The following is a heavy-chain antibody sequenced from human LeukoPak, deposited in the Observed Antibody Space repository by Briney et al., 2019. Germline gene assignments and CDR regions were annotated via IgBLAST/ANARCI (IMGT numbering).Heavy chain of an antibody. Sequence: SETLSLTCAVYGGSFSGYYWSWIRQPPGKGLEWIGEINHSGSTNYNPSLKSRVTISADTPNNHFSLNLNFVTTADTAVYYCARRRGYGYGLDSWGQGTLVSVSS. D-gene: IGHD5-18*01. V-gene: IGHV4-34*01. J-gene: IGHJ4*02. CDR2: INHSGST. CDR3: ARRRGYGYGLDS. CDR1: GGSFSGYY.